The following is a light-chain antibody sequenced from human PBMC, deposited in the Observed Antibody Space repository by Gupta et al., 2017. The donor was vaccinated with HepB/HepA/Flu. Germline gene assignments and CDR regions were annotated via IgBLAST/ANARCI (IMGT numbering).Light chain of an antibody. Sequence: EIVMTQSPATVSVSPGERAILPCRASQSISSDLAWYQHKRGQAPRLLIYGASTRAADIPARFSGSGSGTDFTLTISSLQSEDSAIYYCQQDNNCPQTFGQGTQVEIK. CDR3: QQDNNCPQT. J-gene: IGKJ1*01. CDR2: GAS. V-gene: IGKV3-15*01. CDR1: QSISSD.